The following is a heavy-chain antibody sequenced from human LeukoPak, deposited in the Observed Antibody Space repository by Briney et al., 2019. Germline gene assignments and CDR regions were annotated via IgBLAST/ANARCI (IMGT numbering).Heavy chain of an antibody. V-gene: IGHV3-48*03. D-gene: IGHD5-18*01. CDR2: ISSSGSTI. CDR3: ARVDTAMVYYYYMDV. Sequence: GGSLRLSCAASGFTFSSYEMNWVRQAPGKGLEWVSYISSSGSTIYYADSVKGRFTISRDNAKNSLYLQMNSLTAEDTALYYCARVDTAMVYYYYMDVWGKGTTVTVSS. CDR1: GFTFSSYE. J-gene: IGHJ6*03.